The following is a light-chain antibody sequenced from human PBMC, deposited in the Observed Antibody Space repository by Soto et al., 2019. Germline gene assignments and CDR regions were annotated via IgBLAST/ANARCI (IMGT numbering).Light chain of an antibody. CDR3: HQYGSSPYT. CDR1: QSVSSSY. Sequence: DIVLTQSPGTLSLSPGERATLSCRASQSVSSSYFGWYQQKPGQAQMLLIYDASSRATGIPYRFSGSGSGTDVTLTISRLEHEDFAVYYCHQYGSSPYTFGQGTKLEIK. V-gene: IGKV3-20*01. J-gene: IGKJ2*01. CDR2: DAS.